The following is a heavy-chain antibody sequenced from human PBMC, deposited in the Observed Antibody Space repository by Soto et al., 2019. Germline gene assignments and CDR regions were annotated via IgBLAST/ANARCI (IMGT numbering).Heavy chain of an antibody. V-gene: IGHV4-30-4*02. J-gene: IGHJ4*01. D-gene: IGHD3-3*01. CDR3: ARGWSGRYYDFWSGPFAPYFDY. CDR2: IYYSGST. CDR1: VGSISSGDYY. Sequence: PSDTPSLTCTVSVGSISSGDYYWSWIRQPPGKGLEWIGYIYYSGSTYYNPSLKSRVTISVDTSKNQFSLKLSSVTAADTAVYYCARGWSGRYYDFWSGPFAPYFDYCGHLTLVPVS.